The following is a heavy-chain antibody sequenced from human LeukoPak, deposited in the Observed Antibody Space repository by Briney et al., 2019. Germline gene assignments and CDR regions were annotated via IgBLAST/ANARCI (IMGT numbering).Heavy chain of an antibody. CDR1: GYTFTGYY. CDR2: INPNSGGT. CDR3: AREQNDAFDI. J-gene: IGHJ3*02. Sequence: GASVKVSCKASGYTFTGYYMHWVRQAPGQGLEWMGWINPNSGGTNYAQKFQGRVTMTRDTPISTAYMELRSLRSDDTAVYYCAREQNDAFDIWGQGTMVTVSS. V-gene: IGHV1-2*02.